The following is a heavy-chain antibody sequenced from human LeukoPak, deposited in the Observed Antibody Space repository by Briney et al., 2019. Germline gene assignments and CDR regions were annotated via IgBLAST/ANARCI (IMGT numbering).Heavy chain of an antibody. J-gene: IGHJ3*02. V-gene: IGHV3-30*04. CDR2: ISHDGSDK. D-gene: IGHD4-17*01. CDR3: AREGVQTTVDAFDI. CDR1: GFTLKIYP. Sequence: GGSLRLSCAASGFTLKIYPMHWVRQAPGKGLEWLSVISHDGSDKNNADSVKGRFIISRDNSKNTIYLQLNSMRPEDTAMYYCAREGVQTTVDAFDIWGLGTMVIVSS.